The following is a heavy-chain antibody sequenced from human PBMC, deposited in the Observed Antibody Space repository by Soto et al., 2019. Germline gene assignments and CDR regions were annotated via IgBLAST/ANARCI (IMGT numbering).Heavy chain of an antibody. CDR1: GGSISSYY. Sequence: SETLSLTCTVSGGSISSYYWSWIRQPPGKGLEWIGYIYYSGSTNYNPSLKSRVTISVDTSKNQFSLKLSSVTAADTAVYYCARNFRLSDNGCYYGYWGQGTQVTVSS. CDR3: ARNFRLSDNGCYYGY. D-gene: IGHD3-22*01. J-gene: IGHJ4*02. V-gene: IGHV4-59*01. CDR2: IYYSGST.